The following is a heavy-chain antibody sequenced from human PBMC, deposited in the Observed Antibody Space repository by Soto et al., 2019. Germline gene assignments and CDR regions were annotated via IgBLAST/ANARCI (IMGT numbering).Heavy chain of an antibody. CDR2: IHYSGYT. J-gene: IGHJ4*02. CDR3: GRLVYDSSGYRPG. D-gene: IGHD3-22*01. CDR1: GVSISSSSYY. Sequence: SEPLSLTSTFSGVSISSSSYYWGWIGQPPGKGLEWIGSIHYSGYTYYNPSLKSRVTISVDTSKNQFSLKLSSVTAADTAVYYCGRLVYDSSGYRPGWGQGTLVTVS. V-gene: IGHV4-39*01.